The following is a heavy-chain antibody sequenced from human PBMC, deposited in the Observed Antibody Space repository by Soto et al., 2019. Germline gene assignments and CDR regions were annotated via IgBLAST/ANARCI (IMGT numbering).Heavy chain of an antibody. CDR2: IYYSGST. V-gene: IGHV4-59*08. CDR1: GGSISTYY. D-gene: IGHD1-26*01. Sequence: QVQLQESGPGLVKPSETLSLTCTVAGGSISTYYWSWIRQPPGKELEWIAYIYYSGSTDYNPSLKSRVTISLDTSKNQFSLNLSSVTAADTAVYYCARHPRWEVRRFDFWGQGTLVTVSS. J-gene: IGHJ4*02. CDR3: ARHPRWEVRRFDF.